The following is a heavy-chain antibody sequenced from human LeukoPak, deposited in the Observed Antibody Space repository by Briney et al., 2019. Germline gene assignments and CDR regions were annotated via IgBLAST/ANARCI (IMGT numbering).Heavy chain of an antibody. J-gene: IGHJ4*02. CDR2: ISAYNGNT. D-gene: IGHD3-22*01. CDR1: GYTFTSYG. CDR3: ARWAYYYDSSGYYTFDY. Sequence: GASVKVSCKASGYTFTSYGISWVRQAPGQGLEWMGWISAYNGNTNYAQKLQGRVTMTTDTSTSTAYMELRSLRSDDTAVYYCARWAYYYDSSGYYTFDYWGQGTLVTVSS. V-gene: IGHV1-18*01.